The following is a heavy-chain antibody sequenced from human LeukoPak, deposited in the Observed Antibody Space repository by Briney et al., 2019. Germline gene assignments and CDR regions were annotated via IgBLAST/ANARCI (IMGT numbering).Heavy chain of an antibody. Sequence: GRSLRLSCAASGFTFSSYGMHWVRQAPGKGLEWVAVISYDGSNKYYADSVKGRFTISRDNSKNTLYLQMNSLRAEDTAVYYCGKSRGEDGYHHLDYWGQGTLVTASS. V-gene: IGHV3-30*18. CDR3: GKSRGEDGYHHLDY. D-gene: IGHD5-24*01. J-gene: IGHJ4*02. CDR2: ISYDGSNK. CDR1: GFTFSSYG.